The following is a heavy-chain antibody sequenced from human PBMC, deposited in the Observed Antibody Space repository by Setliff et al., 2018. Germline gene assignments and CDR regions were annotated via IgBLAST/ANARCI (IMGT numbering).Heavy chain of an antibody. CDR2: ISGYNSNT. V-gene: IGHV1-18*01. D-gene: IGHD5-18*01. CDR1: GFTFKTYS. Sequence: ASVKVSCKASGFTFKTYSFSWIRQAPGQGLEWVGWISGYNSNTIYAQNFQGRVTMTTDASTNTAYMELRSLGSDDTAVYYCATFRGYTYGYDYWGQGTLVTVS. J-gene: IGHJ4*02. CDR3: ATFRGYTYGYDY.